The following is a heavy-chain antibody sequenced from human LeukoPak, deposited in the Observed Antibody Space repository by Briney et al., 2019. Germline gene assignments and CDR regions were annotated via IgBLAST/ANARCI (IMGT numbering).Heavy chain of an antibody. V-gene: IGHV1-69*13. CDR2: IIPIFGTA. J-gene: IGHJ5*02. CDR3: ARDVVADSRGGPAVRGWFDP. Sequence: SVKVSCKASGGTFSSYAISWVRQAPGQGLEWMGGIIPIFGTANYAQKFQGRVTITADESTSTAYMELSSLRSEDTAVYYCARDVVADSRGGPAVRGWFDPWGQGTLVTVSS. D-gene: IGHD2-15*01. CDR1: GGTFSSYA.